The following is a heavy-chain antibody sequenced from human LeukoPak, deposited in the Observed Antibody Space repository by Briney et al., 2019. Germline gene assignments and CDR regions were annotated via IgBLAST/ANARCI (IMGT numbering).Heavy chain of an antibody. CDR3: VGGIGWLPDY. J-gene: IGHJ4*02. CDR1: GLTFSAYW. CDR2: IKQDGSEK. Sequence: GGSLRLSCAASGLTFSAYWGNWVRQAPGKGLEWVANIKQDGSEKNYVGSVKGRFTISRDNAENSLYLQTNSLRVEDTAVYYCVGGIGWLPDYWGQGTLVTVSS. D-gene: IGHD6-19*01. V-gene: IGHV3-7*01.